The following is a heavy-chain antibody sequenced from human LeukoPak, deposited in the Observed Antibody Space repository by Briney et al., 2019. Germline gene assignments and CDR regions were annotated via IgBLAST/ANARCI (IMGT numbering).Heavy chain of an antibody. D-gene: IGHD3-16*02. V-gene: IGHV4-4*07. Sequence: SETLSLTCTASGGSISSYYWSWIRQPAGKGLEWIGRIYTSGSTNYNPSLKSRVTMSVDTSKNQFSLKLSSVTAADTAVYYCASSYLGELSFWFQHWGQGTLVTVSS. CDR2: IYTSGST. CDR3: ASSYLGELSFWFQH. CDR1: GGSISSYY. J-gene: IGHJ1*01.